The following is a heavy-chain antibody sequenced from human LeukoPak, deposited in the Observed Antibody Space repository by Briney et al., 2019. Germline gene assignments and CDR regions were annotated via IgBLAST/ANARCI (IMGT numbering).Heavy chain of an antibody. D-gene: IGHD2-2*01. J-gene: IGHJ6*02. Sequence: ASVKVSCKASGYTFTAYYMHWVRQAPGQGLEWMGWINPNSRGTNYAQKFQGRVTITRDTSISTANMELSRLRSDDTAVYYCARDHLVVPGGYEDHYYGMDVWGQGTTVTVSS. V-gene: IGHV1-2*02. CDR2: INPNSRGT. CDR1: GYTFTAYY. CDR3: ARDHLVVPGGYEDHYYGMDV.